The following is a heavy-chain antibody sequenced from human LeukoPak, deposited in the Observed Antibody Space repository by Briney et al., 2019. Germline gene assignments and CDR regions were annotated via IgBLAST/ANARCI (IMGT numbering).Heavy chain of an antibody. CDR1: GFTFSNYA. V-gene: IGHV3-30-3*01. CDR3: ARAPFSYCSSTSWYLDY. CDR2: ISYDESNK. D-gene: IGHD2-2*01. Sequence: PGRSLRLSCAASGFTFSNYAMHWVRQAPGKGLEGVALISYDESNKYYAESVKGRFTISRDNSNNTLYLQMNSLRAEDTAVYYCARAPFSYCSSTSWYLDYWGQGTLVTVSS. J-gene: IGHJ4*02.